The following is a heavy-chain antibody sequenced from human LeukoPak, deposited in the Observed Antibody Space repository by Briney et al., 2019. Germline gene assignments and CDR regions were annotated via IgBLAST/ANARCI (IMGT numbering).Heavy chain of an antibody. V-gene: IGHV3-30*03. CDR2: ISYDGSNK. Sequence: PGGSLRLSCAASGFTFSSYSMNWVRQAPGKGLEWVAVISYDGSNKYYADSVKGRFTISRDNSKNTLFLQMNSLRAEDTAVYYCARDQGAWGYGYNFDYWGQGTLVTVSS. CDR1: GFTFSSYS. CDR3: ARDQGAWGYGYNFDY. D-gene: IGHD3-16*01. J-gene: IGHJ4*02.